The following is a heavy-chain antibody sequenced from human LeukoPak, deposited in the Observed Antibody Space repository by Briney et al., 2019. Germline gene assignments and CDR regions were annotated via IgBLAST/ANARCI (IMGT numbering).Heavy chain of an antibody. V-gene: IGHV6-1*01. CDR1: GDSVSSNSAA. D-gene: IGHD2-2*01. CDR2: TYYRSKWYN. Sequence: SQTLSLTCALSGDSVSSNSAAWNWIRQSPSRGLEWLGRTYYRSKWYNDYAVSVKSRITINPDTSKNQFSLQLNSVTPEDTAVYYCARVNRCSSTSCHAAYAFDIWGQGTMVTVSS. J-gene: IGHJ3*02. CDR3: ARVNRCSSTSCHAAYAFDI.